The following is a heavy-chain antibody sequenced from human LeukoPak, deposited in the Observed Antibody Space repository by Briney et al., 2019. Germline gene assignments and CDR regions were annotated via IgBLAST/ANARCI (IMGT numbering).Heavy chain of an antibody. D-gene: IGHD1-14*01. Sequence: PPETLSLTCTVSGDSVTNDFFWGWVRQPPGKELEWIGSFCLGRDTYYRPSLKSRVTISVDTSKNQFSLNLNSVTAADTAVYYCARWASISREPGGFFDHWGQGTLVTVSS. J-gene: IGHJ4*02. CDR3: ARWASISREPGGFFDH. CDR2: FCLGRDT. CDR1: GDSVTNDFF. V-gene: IGHV4-38-2*02.